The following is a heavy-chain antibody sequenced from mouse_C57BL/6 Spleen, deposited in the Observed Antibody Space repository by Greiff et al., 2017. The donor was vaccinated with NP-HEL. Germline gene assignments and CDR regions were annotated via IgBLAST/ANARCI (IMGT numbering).Heavy chain of an antibody. D-gene: IGHD3-3*01. CDR2: IYPRSGNT. Sequence: QVHVKQSGAELARPGASVKLSCKASGYTFTSYGISWVKQRTGQGLEWIGEIYPRSGNTYYNEKFKGKATLTADKSSSTAYMELRSLTSEDSAVYFCARWDRVAYWGQGTLVTVSA. J-gene: IGHJ3*01. CDR3: ARWDRVAY. V-gene: IGHV1-81*01. CDR1: GYTFTSYG.